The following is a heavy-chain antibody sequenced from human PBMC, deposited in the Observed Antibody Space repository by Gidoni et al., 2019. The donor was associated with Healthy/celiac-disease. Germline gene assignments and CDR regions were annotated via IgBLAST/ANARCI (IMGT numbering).Heavy chain of an antibody. J-gene: IGHJ4*02. CDR1: GFTFDDYA. CDR2: ISWNSGSI. V-gene: IGHV3-9*01. CDR3: AKDIGYSYNAIDY. Sequence: EVQLVESGGGLVQPGRSLRLSCAASGFTFDDYAMHWGRQAPGKGLEWVSGISWNSGSIGYADSVKGRFTISRDNAKNSLYLQMNSLRAEDTALYYCAKDIGYSYNAIDYWGQGTLVTVSS. D-gene: IGHD5-18*01.